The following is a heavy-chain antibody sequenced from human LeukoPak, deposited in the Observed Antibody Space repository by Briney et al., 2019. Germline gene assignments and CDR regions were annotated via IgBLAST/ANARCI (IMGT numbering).Heavy chain of an antibody. CDR2: IYYSGST. V-gene: IGHV4-39*07. CDR1: GSSISSSSYY. CDR3: ARDRDVVVPAAIGPGYWYFDL. D-gene: IGHD2-2*02. J-gene: IGHJ2*01. Sequence: KPSETLSLTCTASGSSISSSSYYWGWIRQPPGKGLEWIGSIYYSGSTYYNPSLKSRVTISVDTSKNQFSLKLSSVTAADTAVYYCARDRDVVVPAAIGPGYWYFDLWGRGTLVTVSS.